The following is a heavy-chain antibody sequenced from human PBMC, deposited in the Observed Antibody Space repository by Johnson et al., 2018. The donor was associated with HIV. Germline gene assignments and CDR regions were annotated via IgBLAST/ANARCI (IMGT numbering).Heavy chain of an antibody. J-gene: IGHJ3*02. CDR1: GFTFSSYD. CDR3: ARDGGSTRGDAFDI. Sequence: QVQLVESGGGLVQPGGSLRLSCAASGFTFSSYDMHWVRQATGKGLEWVAVISYDGSNKYYADSVKGRFTISRDNSKNTLYLQMNSLRAEDTAVYYCARDGGSTRGDAFDIWGQGTMVTVSS. D-gene: IGHD1-26*01. V-gene: IGHV3-30*03. CDR2: ISYDGSNK.